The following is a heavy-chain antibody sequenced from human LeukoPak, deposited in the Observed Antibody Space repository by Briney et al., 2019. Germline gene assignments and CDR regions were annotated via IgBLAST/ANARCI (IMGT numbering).Heavy chain of an antibody. D-gene: IGHD6-19*01. Sequence: PGGSLRLSCAASGFTFSSYSMNWVRQAPGKGLEWVSYISSSSSTIYYADSVKGRFTISRDNAKNSLYLQMNSLRAEDTAVYYCARGGSVRPFDYWGQGTLVTVSS. CDR1: GFTFSSYS. J-gene: IGHJ4*02. CDR2: ISSSSSTI. CDR3: ARGGSVRPFDY. V-gene: IGHV3-48*01.